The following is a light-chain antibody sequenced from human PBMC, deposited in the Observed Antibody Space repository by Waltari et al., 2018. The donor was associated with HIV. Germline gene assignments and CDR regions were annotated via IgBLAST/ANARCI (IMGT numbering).Light chain of an antibody. V-gene: IGKV2-28*01. CDR3: LQTLQLPRT. J-gene: IGKJ3*01. CDR2: LGS. CDR1: QSLLHSNGKNY. Sequence: DLVLPQSPVSLPVTPGEPASITCRSSQSLLHSNGKNYLDWYLQKPGQSPRLLIFLGSYRASGVPDRFSGSGSGTDFTLKISKVEAEDVGVYYCLQTLQLPRTFGPGTKVDIK.